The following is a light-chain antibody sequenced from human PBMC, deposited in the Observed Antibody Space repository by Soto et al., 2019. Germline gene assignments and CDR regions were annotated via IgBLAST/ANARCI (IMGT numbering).Light chain of an antibody. CDR2: DAS. V-gene: IGKV1-5*01. CDR3: QQSYSTPR. Sequence: DIQMTQSPSTLSASVGDRVTITCRASQSISSWLAWYQQKPGKAPKLLIYDASSLESGVPSRFSGSGSGTEFTLTINTLQPEDIATYYCQQSYSTPRFGGGTKWIS. CDR1: QSISSW. J-gene: IGKJ4*01.